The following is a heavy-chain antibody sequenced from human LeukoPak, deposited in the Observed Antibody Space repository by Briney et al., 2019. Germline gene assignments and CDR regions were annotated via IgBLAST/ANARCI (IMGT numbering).Heavy chain of an antibody. CDR1: GYTFISYY. Sequence: GASVKVSFKTSGYTFISYYIHWVRQAPGQGLEWMGVINPNGGSTKYAQKFQGRVTITRDMSTSTAYMELSSLRSEDTAVYYCAADYGGNSGYYGMDVWGQGTTVTVSS. V-gene: IGHV1-46*01. CDR3: AADYGGNSGYYGMDV. J-gene: IGHJ6*02. CDR2: INPNGGST. D-gene: IGHD4-23*01.